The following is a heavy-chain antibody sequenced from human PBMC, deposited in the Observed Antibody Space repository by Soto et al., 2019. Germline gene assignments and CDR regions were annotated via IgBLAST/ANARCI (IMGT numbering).Heavy chain of an antibody. V-gene: IGHV5-10-1*01. J-gene: IGHJ4*02. CDR2: IDPRDSQT. CDR3: ARQIYDSDTGPNFQYYFDS. D-gene: IGHD3-22*01. Sequence: ESLKISCKGSGYSCAGYWITWVRQKPGKGLEWMGRIDPRDSQTYYSPSFRGHVTISVTKSITTVFLQWSSLRASDTAMYYCARQIYDSDTGPNFQYYFDSWGQGTPVTVSS. CDR1: GYSCAGYW.